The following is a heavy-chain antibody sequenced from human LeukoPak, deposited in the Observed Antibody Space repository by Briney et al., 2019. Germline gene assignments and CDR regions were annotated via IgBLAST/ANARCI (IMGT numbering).Heavy chain of an antibody. D-gene: IGHD3-16*02. V-gene: IGHV4-30-4*01. CDR2: IYYSGST. Sequence: SETLSFTCTVSGGSISSGDYYWSWIRQPPGKGLEWIGYIYYSGSTYYNPSLKSRVTISVDTSKNQFSLKLSSVTAADTAVYYCARANYDYVWGSYRFNWFDPWGQGTLVTVSS. CDR3: ARANYDYVWGSYRFNWFDP. CDR1: GGSISSGDYY. J-gene: IGHJ5*02.